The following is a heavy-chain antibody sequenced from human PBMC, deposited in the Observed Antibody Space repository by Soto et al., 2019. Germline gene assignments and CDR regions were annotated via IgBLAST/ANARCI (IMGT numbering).Heavy chain of an antibody. CDR3: ARGGMLYYDFWSGYWYGYYGMDV. Sequence: ASGRVSCKASGYTFTSYDINWVRQATGQGLEWMGWMNPNSGNTGYAQKFQGRVTMTRNTSISTAYMELSSLRSEDTAVYYCARGGMLYYDFWSGYWYGYYGMDVWGQGTTVTVSS. CDR2: MNPNSGNT. D-gene: IGHD3-3*01. V-gene: IGHV1-8*01. CDR1: GYTFTSYD. J-gene: IGHJ6*02.